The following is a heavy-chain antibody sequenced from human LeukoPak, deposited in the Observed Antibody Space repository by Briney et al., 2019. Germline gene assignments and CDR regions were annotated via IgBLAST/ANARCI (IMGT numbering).Heavy chain of an antibody. CDR1: GFTFSSYG. CDR2: IRYDGSNK. D-gene: IGHD2-15*01. Sequence: GGSLSLSCAAPGFTFSSYGMPWVRPAPGKGLEWVAFIRYDGSNKYYADSVKGRFTISRDNSKNTLYLRMNSLRAEDTAIYYCAKRIVVVVAATYYWGQGTLVTVSS. J-gene: IGHJ4*02. V-gene: IGHV3-30*02. CDR3: AKRIVVVVAATYY.